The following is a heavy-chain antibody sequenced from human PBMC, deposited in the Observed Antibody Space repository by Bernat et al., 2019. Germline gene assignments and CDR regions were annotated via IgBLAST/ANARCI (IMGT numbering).Heavy chain of an antibody. CDR3: ARAYITGLNRYYYYGMYV. J-gene: IGHJ6*02. Sequence: EVQLVESGGGLVQPGGSLRLSCAASGFTFSSYWMSWVRQAPGKGLEWVANIKQDGSEKYYVDSVKGRFTISRDNAKNSLYLQMNSLRAEDTAVYYCARAYITGLNRYYYYGMYVWGQGTTVTVSS. CDR2: IKQDGSEK. V-gene: IGHV3-7*03. CDR1: GFTFSSYW. D-gene: IGHD1-20*01.